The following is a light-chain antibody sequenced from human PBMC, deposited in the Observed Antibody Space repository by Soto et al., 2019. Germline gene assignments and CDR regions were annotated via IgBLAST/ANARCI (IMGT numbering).Light chain of an antibody. V-gene: IGKV1-27*01. J-gene: IGKJ1*01. CDR1: QGISNY. Sequence: DIEMTQSPSSLSASVGDRVTITCRASQGISNYLAWYQQRPGKVPKLLIYAASTLQSGVPSRFSGSGSRTDFTLTISSLQPEDVATYYCQKYDSAPWTFGQGTEVEIK. CDR2: AAS. CDR3: QKYDSAPWT.